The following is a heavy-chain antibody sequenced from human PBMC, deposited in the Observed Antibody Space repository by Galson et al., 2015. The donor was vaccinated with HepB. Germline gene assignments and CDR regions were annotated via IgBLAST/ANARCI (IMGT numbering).Heavy chain of an antibody. Sequence: TLSLTCTVSGGSISSGGYYWGWIRQHPGKGLEWIGYIYYSGSTYYNPSLKSRVTISVDTSKNQFSLKLSSVTAADTAVYYCARVDTPADYGDSNPDYYYYMDVWGKGTTVTVSS. CDR3: ARVDTPADYGDSNPDYYYYMDV. D-gene: IGHD4-17*01. CDR2: IYYSGST. V-gene: IGHV4-31*03. J-gene: IGHJ6*03. CDR1: GGSISSGGYY.